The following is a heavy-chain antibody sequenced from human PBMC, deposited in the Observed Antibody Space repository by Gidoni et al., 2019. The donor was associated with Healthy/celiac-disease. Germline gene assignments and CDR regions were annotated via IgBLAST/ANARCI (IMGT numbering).Heavy chain of an antibody. J-gene: IGHJ4*02. CDR1: GFTFSRYS. D-gene: IGHD3-22*01. Sequence: EVQLVESGGGLVTPGGSLRLSCAASGFTFSRYSMNWVRQAPGKGLEWVSAISSSSSYIYDADSVKGRFTISRDNAKNSLYLQMNSLRAEDTAVYYCARDAVYDSSGPQFDYWGQGTLVTVSS. CDR3: ARDAVYDSSGPQFDY. V-gene: IGHV3-21*01. CDR2: ISSSSSYI.